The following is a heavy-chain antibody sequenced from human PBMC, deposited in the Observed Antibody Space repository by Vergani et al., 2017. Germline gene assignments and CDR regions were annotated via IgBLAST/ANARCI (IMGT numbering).Heavy chain of an antibody. CDR3: AKANPRNSGYDYLYYYHAMDV. V-gene: IGHV3-23*01. D-gene: IGHD5-12*01. J-gene: IGHJ6*02. Sequence: EVQLLESGGDLVQPGGSLRLSCAASGFTFNHYAMNWGRQAPGKGLEVVSGISGSGGSTYYAGSVKGRFTISRDSSKNTLYLQMNSLSAGDTAVYYCAKANPRNSGYDYLYYYHAMDVWGQGTTVTVSS. CDR1: GFTFNHYA. CDR2: ISGSGGST.